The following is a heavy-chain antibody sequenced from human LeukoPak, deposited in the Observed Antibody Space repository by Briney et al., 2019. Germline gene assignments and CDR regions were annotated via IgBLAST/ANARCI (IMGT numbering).Heavy chain of an antibody. D-gene: IGHD1-1*01. Sequence: PGGSLRLSCTASGFTFSDYDMSWIRQAPGKGLEWISSISSNGNTRHYLESVKGRFSISRDNAKNSLSMQLNSLRAEDTALYFCAREDITVETTGLFVVFDSWGQGTLVTVPS. CDR1: GFTFSDYD. CDR2: ISSNGNTR. CDR3: AREDITVETTGLFVVFDS. J-gene: IGHJ4*02. V-gene: IGHV3-11*01.